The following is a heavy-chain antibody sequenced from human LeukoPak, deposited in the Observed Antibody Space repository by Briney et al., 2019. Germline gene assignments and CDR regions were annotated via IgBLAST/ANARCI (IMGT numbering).Heavy chain of an antibody. CDR2: ISWNSGSI. D-gene: IGHD2-15*01. Sequence: GGSLRLSCAASGFTFDDYAMHWVRQAPGKGLEWVSGISWNSGSIGYADSVKGRFTISRDNAKNSLYLQMNSLRAEDTALYYCAKDGGYCSGGSCYHNWFDPWGQGTLVTVSS. V-gene: IGHV3-9*01. J-gene: IGHJ5*02. CDR1: GFTFDDYA. CDR3: AKDGGYCSGGSCYHNWFDP.